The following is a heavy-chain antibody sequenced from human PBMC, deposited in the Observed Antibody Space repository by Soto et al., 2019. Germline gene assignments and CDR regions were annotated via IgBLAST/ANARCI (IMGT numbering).Heavy chain of an antibody. D-gene: IGHD2-15*01. CDR1: GGSISNGGYS. CDR2: IYHSGST. Sequence: PSETLSLTCAVSGGSISNGGYSWSWIRQPPGKGLEWIGYIYHSGSTYYNPSLKSRVTISVDRSKNQFSLKLSSVTAADTAVYYCARGGGWTFDYWGQGTPVTVSS. V-gene: IGHV4-30-2*01. J-gene: IGHJ4*02. CDR3: ARGGGWTFDY.